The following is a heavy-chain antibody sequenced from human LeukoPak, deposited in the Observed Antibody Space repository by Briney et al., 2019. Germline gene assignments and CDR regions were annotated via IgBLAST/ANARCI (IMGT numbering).Heavy chain of an antibody. D-gene: IGHD4-17*01. Sequence: ASVKVSCKASGYTLTSYGISWVRQAPGQGLEWMGWISAYNGNTNYAQKLQGRVTMTTDTSTSTAYMELRSLRSDDAAVYYCARYDYGDYVFDYWGQGTLVTVSS. CDR2: ISAYNGNT. CDR3: ARYDYGDYVFDY. J-gene: IGHJ4*02. CDR1: GYTLTSYG. V-gene: IGHV1-18*01.